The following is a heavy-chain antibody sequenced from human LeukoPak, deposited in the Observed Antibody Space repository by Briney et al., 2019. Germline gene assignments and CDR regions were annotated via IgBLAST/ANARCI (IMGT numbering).Heavy chain of an antibody. D-gene: IGHD4-11*01. CDR2: IKSDVSST. CDR3: ARYGLPNFDY. Sequence: GGSLRLSCAASGFTFSSYWMHWVRQAPGKGLVWVLGIKSDVSSTTYADSVKGRFTISRDNAKNTLYLQMNSLSVEDTAVYYCARYGLPNFDYWGQGTLVTVSS. CDR1: GFTFSSYW. J-gene: IGHJ4*02. V-gene: IGHV3-74*03.